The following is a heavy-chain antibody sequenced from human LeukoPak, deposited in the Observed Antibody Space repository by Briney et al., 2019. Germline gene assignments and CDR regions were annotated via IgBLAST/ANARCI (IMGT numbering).Heavy chain of an antibody. CDR2: MNPNSGNT. V-gene: IGHV1-8*01. D-gene: IGHD5-18*01. CDR3: ARSRGLPHYYYMDV. J-gene: IGHJ6*03. CDR1: GYTFTSYD. Sequence: ASVKVSCKASGYTFTSYDINWVRQATGQGLEWMGWMNPNSGNTGYAQKFQGRVTITADKSTSTAYMELSSLRSEDTAVYYCARSRGLPHYYYMDVWGKGTTVTVSS.